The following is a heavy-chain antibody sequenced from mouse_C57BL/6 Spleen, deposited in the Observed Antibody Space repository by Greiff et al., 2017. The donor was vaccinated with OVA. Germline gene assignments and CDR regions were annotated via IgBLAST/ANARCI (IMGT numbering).Heavy chain of an antibody. CDR2: IDPSDSYT. J-gene: IGHJ2*01. Sequence: QVQLQQPGAELVKPGASVKLSCKASGYTFTSYWMQWVKQRPGQGLEWIGEIDPSDSYTNYNQKFKGKATLTVDTSSSTAYMQLSSLTSEDSAVYYCARSDITTVPYYFDYWGQGTTLTVSS. D-gene: IGHD1-1*01. CDR1: GYTFTSYW. CDR3: ARSDITTVPYYFDY. V-gene: IGHV1-50*01.